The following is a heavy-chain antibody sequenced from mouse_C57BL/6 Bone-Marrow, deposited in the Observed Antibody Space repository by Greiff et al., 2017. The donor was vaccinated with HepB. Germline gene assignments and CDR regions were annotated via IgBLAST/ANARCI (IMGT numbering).Heavy chain of an antibody. CDR2: ISSGGSYT. CDR3: ASYGNYVLYYFDY. Sequence: DVHLVESGGDLVKPGGSLKLSCAASGFTFSSYGMSWVRQTPDKRLEWVATISSGGSYTYYPDSVKGRFTISRDNAKNTLYLQMSSLKSEDTAMYYCASYGNYVLYYFDYWGQGTTLTVSS. CDR1: GFTFSSYG. V-gene: IGHV5-6*01. D-gene: IGHD2-1*01. J-gene: IGHJ2*01.